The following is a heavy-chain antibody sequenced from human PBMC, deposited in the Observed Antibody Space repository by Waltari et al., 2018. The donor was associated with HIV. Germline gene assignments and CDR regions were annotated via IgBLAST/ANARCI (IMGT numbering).Heavy chain of an antibody. D-gene: IGHD3-10*01. J-gene: IGHJ6*02. Sequence: EVQLVESGGGLVQPGGSLRLSCAASGFTFSSYDMHWVRQATGKGLEWVSAIGTAGDTYYPGSVKGRFTISRENAKNSLYLQMNSLRAGDTAVYYCARFYGSGNYGMDVWGQGTTVTVSS. V-gene: IGHV3-13*01. CDR1: GFTFSSYD. CDR3: ARFYGSGNYGMDV. CDR2: IGTAGDT.